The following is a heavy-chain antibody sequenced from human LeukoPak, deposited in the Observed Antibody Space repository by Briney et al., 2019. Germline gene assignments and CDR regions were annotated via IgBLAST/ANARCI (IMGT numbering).Heavy chain of an antibody. Sequence: NPSETLSLTCTVSGGSISSYYRSWIRQPPGKGLEWIGFMFYGGSTNYNPSLKSRVTISVDTSKNQFSLKLSSVTAADTAVYYCARGPMIRGAHFDHWGQGTLVTVSS. J-gene: IGHJ4*02. D-gene: IGHD3-10*01. CDR2: MFYGGST. CDR3: ARGPMIRGAHFDH. CDR1: GGSISSYY. V-gene: IGHV4-59*01.